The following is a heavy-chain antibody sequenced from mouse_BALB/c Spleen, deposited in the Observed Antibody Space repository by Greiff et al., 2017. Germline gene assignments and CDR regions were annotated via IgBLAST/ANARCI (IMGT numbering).Heavy chain of an antibody. Sequence: EVKVVESGGGLVKPGGSLKLSCAASGFAFSSYDMSWVRQTPEKRLEWVAYISSGGGSTYYPDTVKGRFTISRDNAKNTLYLQMSSLKSEDTAMYYCARHYDYGDGYAMDYWGQGTSVTVSS. D-gene: IGHD2-4*01. CDR2: ISSGGGST. V-gene: IGHV5-12-1*01. CDR1: GFAFSSYD. J-gene: IGHJ4*01. CDR3: ARHYDYGDGYAMDY.